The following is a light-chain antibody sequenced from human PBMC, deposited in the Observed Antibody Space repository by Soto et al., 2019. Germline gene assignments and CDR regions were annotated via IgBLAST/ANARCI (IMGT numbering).Light chain of an antibody. Sequence: EIVMTQSPATLSVSPGERATLSCRASQSVSSNLAWYQQKPGQAPRLLIYGASTRATGIPARFSGSGSGTEFTLTISSLQSEDCAVSYCQQYDNWWTFGHGTKVEIK. CDR1: QSVSSN. V-gene: IGKV3-15*01. J-gene: IGKJ1*01. CDR2: GAS. CDR3: QQYDNWWT.